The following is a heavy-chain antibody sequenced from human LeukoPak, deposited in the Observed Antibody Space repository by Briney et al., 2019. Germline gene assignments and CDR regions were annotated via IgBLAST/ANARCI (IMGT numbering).Heavy chain of an antibody. CDR2: TFYRSQWYN. CDR1: GDSVSSNTST. Sequence: SPTLLLTCAISGDSVSSNTSTWNWIRQSPSRGLEWLGRTFYRSQWYNDYTSSVKSRISIKADTSKNQFSLQLNSVTPEDTALYYCARGDCSGGICYSESPYDIWGQGTMVTVSS. D-gene: IGHD2-15*01. CDR3: ARGDCSGGICYSESPYDI. J-gene: IGHJ3*02. V-gene: IGHV6-1*01.